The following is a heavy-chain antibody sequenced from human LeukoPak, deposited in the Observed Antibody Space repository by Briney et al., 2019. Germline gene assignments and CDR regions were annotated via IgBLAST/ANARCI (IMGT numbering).Heavy chain of an antibody. CDR3: AKAEYDFWSFDY. V-gene: IGHV3-48*01. CDR2: ISSSSSTI. J-gene: IGHJ4*02. D-gene: IGHD3-3*01. CDR1: GFTLSSYS. Sequence: PGGSLRLSCAASGFTLSSYSMNWVRQAPGKGLERVSYISSSSSTIYYADSVKGRFTISRDNSKNTLYLQMNSLRAEDTAVYYCAKAEYDFWSFDYWGQGTLVAVSS.